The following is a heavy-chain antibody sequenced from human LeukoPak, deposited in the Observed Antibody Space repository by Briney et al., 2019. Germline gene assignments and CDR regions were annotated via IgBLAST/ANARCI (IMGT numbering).Heavy chain of an antibody. CDR1: GFTFSDYY. V-gene: IGHV3-11*01. D-gene: IGHD3-9*01. CDR3: ARESTGYDILTGYYRGNFDY. Sequence: GGSLRLSCAASGFTFSDYYMSWIRQAPGKGLEWVSYISSSGSTIYYADSVKGRFTISRDNAKNSLYLQMNSLRAEDTAVYYCARESTGYDILTGYYRGNFDYWGQGTLATVSS. J-gene: IGHJ4*02. CDR2: ISSSGSTI.